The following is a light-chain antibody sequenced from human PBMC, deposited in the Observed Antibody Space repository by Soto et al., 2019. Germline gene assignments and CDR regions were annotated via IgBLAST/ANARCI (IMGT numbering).Light chain of an antibody. V-gene: IGKV3-11*01. CDR2: DAS. J-gene: IGKJ3*01. CDR1: QSVSSY. CDR3: QQRSDWPT. Sequence: EIVLTQSPATLSLSPGERATLSCRASQSVSSYLAWYQQKPGQAPSLLIYDASNRATGIPARFGGSGSGTDFTLTISSLEPEDFAVYYCQQRSDWPTFGPGTKVDIK.